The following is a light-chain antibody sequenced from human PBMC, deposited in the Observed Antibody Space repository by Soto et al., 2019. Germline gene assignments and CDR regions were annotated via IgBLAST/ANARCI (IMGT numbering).Light chain of an antibody. CDR2: GTS. J-gene: IGKJ1*01. V-gene: IGKV3-20*01. CDR3: QQYGSSSWT. Sequence: EVVLTQSPGTLSLSPGERATLSCRASQSVSSSYLAWYQQKPGQAPRLLIYGTSSRDTGHPDRFSGSGFGTDFSLTISRLEPEAFAVYYCQQYGSSSWTFGQGTKLEIK. CDR1: QSVSSSY.